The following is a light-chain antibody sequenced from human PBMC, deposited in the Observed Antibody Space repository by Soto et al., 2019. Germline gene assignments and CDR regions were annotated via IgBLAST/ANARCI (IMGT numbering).Light chain of an antibody. CDR1: QSVSSNF. CDR3: RQYGTSPPLT. CDR2: GAS. Sequence: EIVLTQSPGTLSLSPGERATLSCRVSQSVSSNFLAWYQQKPGQATTLLIYGASSRATGIPDRFRGSGSATGFDLTISRLEPEDFAVYYCRQYGTSPPLTFGGGTKVEIK. J-gene: IGKJ4*01. V-gene: IGKV3-20*01.